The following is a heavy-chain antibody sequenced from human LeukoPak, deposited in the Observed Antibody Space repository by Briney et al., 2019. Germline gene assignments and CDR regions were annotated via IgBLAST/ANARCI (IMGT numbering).Heavy chain of an antibody. V-gene: IGHV3-7*03. CDR3: ARGRQGTQLWNNWFDP. J-gene: IGHJ5*02. Sequence: GGSLRLSCAASGFTFSNYWMSWVRQAPGKGLEWVANIKQDGTEKYYVDSVKGRFTISRDNAKNSLYLQMNSLRVEDSAIYYCARGRQGTQLWNNWFDPWGQGTLVTVSS. D-gene: IGHD1-1*01. CDR2: IKQDGTEK. CDR1: GFTFSNYW.